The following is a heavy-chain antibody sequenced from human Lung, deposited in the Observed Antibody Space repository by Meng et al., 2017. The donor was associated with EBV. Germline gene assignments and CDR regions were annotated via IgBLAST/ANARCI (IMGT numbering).Heavy chain of an antibody. V-gene: IGHV4-4*02. CDR2: IYHSGST. Sequence: HVHLPDSGPCRVNPSGPLSLAWAVSGGSISSSNWWSWVRQPPGKGLEWIGEIYHSGSTNYNPSLKSRVTISVDKSKNQFSLKLSSVTAADTAVYYCAREAESSFDYWGQGTLVTVSS. CDR3: AREAESSFDY. D-gene: IGHD1-14*01. CDR1: GGSISSSNW. J-gene: IGHJ4*02.